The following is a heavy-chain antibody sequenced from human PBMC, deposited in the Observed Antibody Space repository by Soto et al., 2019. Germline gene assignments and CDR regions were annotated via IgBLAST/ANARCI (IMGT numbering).Heavy chain of an antibody. Sequence: GGSLRLSYAASGFTFSSYSMNWVRQAPGKGLEWVSSISSSSSYIYYADSVKGRFTISRDNAKNSLYLQMNSLRAEDTAVYYCARDQWLADYYYGMDVWGQGTTVTVSS. V-gene: IGHV3-21*01. CDR1: GFTFSSYS. J-gene: IGHJ6*02. CDR3: ARDQWLADYYYGMDV. D-gene: IGHD6-19*01. CDR2: ISSSSSYI.